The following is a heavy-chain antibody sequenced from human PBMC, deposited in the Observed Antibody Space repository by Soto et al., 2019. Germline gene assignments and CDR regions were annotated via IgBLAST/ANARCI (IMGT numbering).Heavy chain of an antibody. Sequence: GGSLRLSCAGSGFTLGDSYMSWIRQAPGKGLDWLSYISPGSRYPAYADSVKGRFTISRDNAKRSLYLQMMSLTAEDTAIYYCVRGGGGGLFDPWGQGTMVAVSS. V-gene: IGHV3-11*06. CDR2: ISPGSRYP. D-gene: IGHD2-15*01. CDR3: VRGGGGGLFDP. CDR1: GFTLGDSY. J-gene: IGHJ5*02.